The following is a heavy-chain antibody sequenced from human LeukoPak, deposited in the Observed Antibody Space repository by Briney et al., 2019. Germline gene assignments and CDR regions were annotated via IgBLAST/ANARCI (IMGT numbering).Heavy chain of an antibody. CDR3: ARQNGDYGMDV. J-gene: IGHJ6*02. V-gene: IGHV4-59*08. CDR2: IYYSGST. Sequence: SETLSLTCTDSGGSISSYYWSWIRQPPGKGLEWIGYIYYSGSTNYNPSLKSRVTISVDTSKNQFSLKLSSVTAADTAVYYCARQNGDYGMDVWGQGTTVTVSS. D-gene: IGHD4-17*01. CDR1: GGSISSYY.